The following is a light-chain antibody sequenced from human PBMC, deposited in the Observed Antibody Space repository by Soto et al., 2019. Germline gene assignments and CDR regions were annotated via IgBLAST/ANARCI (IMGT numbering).Light chain of an antibody. V-gene: IGKV1-12*01. CDR3: QQAYRFPPT. J-gene: IGKJ1*01. CDR2: GAS. Sequence: DVQMTQSPSSVSASVGDRVTITCRASENIYGWLAWYQQRPGKAPDLLIYGASNLQGGVPSRFSGSGSETEFTLTISSLQPEDVAAYYCQQAYRFPPTFGQGTKV. CDR1: ENIYGW.